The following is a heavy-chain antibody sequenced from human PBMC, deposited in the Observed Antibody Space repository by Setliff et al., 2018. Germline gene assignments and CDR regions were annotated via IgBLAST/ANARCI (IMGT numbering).Heavy chain of an antibody. J-gene: IGHJ4*02. V-gene: IGHV4-4*07. CDR1: GVSINTYY. CDR2: IYSGGNT. D-gene: IGHD4-17*01. Sequence: SETLSLTCSVSGVSINTYYWSWIRQPAGKGLEWIGRIYSGGNTNYNPSLKSRVTMSVDTSKNQFSLRLTSVTASDTAVYYCSTLTTVTTSPLWGQGTLVTVSS. CDR3: STLTTVTTSPL.